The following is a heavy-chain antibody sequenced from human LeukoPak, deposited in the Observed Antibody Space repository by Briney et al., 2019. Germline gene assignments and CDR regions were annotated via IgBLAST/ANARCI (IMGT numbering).Heavy chain of an antibody. CDR1: GFTVSSNY. Sequence: GGSLRLSCAASGFTVSSNYMSWVRQAPGKGLEWVSVTYSGGSTYYADSVKGRFTISRDNSKNTVYLQMNNLRDEDTAIYYCAKAAYDFWSGYCPFDYWGQGTLVTVSS. D-gene: IGHD3-3*01. J-gene: IGHJ4*02. CDR3: AKAAYDFWSGYCPFDY. V-gene: IGHV3-53*05. CDR2: TYSGGST.